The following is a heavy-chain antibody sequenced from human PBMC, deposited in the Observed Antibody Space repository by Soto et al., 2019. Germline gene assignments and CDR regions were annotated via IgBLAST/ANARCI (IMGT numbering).Heavy chain of an antibody. V-gene: IGHV3-48*03. CDR1: GFLFRNYE. D-gene: IGHD2-21*01. Sequence: EVRLVESGGDLVKSGGSLRLSCVGSGFLFRNYEMNWVRQAPGKGLEWLAHISTTGGHVSESDSVKGRFTIPRDTTKQTLTLQINQLRTEDQGVYYCVSQHPSARPFESWGQGTL. CDR3: VSQHPSARPFES. CDR2: ISTTGGHV. J-gene: IGHJ4*02.